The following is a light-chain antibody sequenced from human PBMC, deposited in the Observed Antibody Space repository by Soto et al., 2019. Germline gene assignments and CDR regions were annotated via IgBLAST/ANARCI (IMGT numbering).Light chain of an antibody. CDR1: QSVGSN. Sequence: EIVMTQSPATLSVSPGERATLSCRARQSVGSNLAWYQQKPGQAPRLLIYGASTRAAAIPARFRGSGSGTEFTLIISSLQSEDSAVYFCQQYNTRWTFGPGTKVEIK. V-gene: IGKV3-15*01. CDR3: QQYNTRWT. CDR2: GAS. J-gene: IGKJ1*01.